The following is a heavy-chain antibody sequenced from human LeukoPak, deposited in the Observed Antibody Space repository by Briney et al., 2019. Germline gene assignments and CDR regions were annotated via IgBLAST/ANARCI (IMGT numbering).Heavy chain of an antibody. CDR3: ARAGYTISSYRFDY. CDR1: GDSITSGNYY. D-gene: IGHD3-16*02. J-gene: IGHJ4*02. V-gene: IGHV4-61*02. CDR2: IYADGT. Sequence: PSHTLSLTCIVSGDSITSGNYYWSWIRQPAGKGLEWIGRIYADGTNYNPSLKSRVTISIDTPKNQFSLKMTSVTAADTAVYFCARAGYTISSYRFDYWGQGALVTVSS.